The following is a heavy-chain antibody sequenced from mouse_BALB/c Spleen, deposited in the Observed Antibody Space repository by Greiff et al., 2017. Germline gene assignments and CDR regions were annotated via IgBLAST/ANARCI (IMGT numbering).Heavy chain of an antibody. CDR3: ARAHSYGNYEFAY. J-gene: IGHJ3*01. V-gene: IGHV3-6*02. CDR1: GYSITSGYY. CDR2: ISYDGSN. Sequence: EVQLQQSGPGLVKPSQSLSLTCSVTGYSITSGYYWNWIRQFPGNKLEWMGYISYDGSNNYNPSLKNRISITRDTSKNQFFLKLNSVTTEDTATYYCARAHSYGNYEFAYWGQGTLVTVSA. D-gene: IGHD2-1*01.